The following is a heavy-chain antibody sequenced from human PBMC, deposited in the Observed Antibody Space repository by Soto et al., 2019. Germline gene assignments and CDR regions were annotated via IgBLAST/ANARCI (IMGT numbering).Heavy chain of an antibody. Sequence: EVQLVESGGGLVQPGGSLRLSCAASGFTVSSNYMSWVRQAPGKGLEWVSGIYSGGSTYYADSVKGRFTISRHNSKNTLYSQMNSPRAEDTAVFYCARETGGAYDYWGQGTLVTVSS. CDR1: GFTVSSNY. D-gene: IGHD3-16*01. J-gene: IGHJ4*02. V-gene: IGHV3-53*04. CDR3: ARETGGAYDY. CDR2: IYSGGST.